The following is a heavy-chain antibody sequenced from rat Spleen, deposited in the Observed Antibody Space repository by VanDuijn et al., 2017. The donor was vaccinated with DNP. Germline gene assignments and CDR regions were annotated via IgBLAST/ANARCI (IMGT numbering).Heavy chain of an antibody. D-gene: IGHD1-4*01. Sequence: EVQLVESGGGLVQPGRSLKLSCAASGFTFSNFDMAWVRQAPTKGLEWVASISPSGDSTYYRDSVKGRFTVSRDNTKSRLFLQMDSLRSEDTATYYCATSPGPNWFAYWGQGTLVTVSS. J-gene: IGHJ3*01. CDR1: GFTFSNFD. CDR3: ATSPGPNWFAY. CDR2: ISPSGDST. V-gene: IGHV5-25*01.